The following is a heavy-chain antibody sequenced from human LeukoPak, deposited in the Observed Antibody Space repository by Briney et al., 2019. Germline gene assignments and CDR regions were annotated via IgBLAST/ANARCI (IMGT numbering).Heavy chain of an antibody. V-gene: IGHV3-73*01. CDR2: IRSKANSYAT. CDR1: GFTFSGSA. J-gene: IGHJ4*02. Sequence: GGSLKLSCAASGFTFSGSAMHWVRQAPGKGPEWVGRIRSKANSYATANAASVTGRFTISRDDSKNTAYLQMNSLKTEDTAVYYCTRSTDYSGSYHGHDYWGQGTLVTVSP. D-gene: IGHD1-26*01. CDR3: TRSTDYSGSYHGHDY.